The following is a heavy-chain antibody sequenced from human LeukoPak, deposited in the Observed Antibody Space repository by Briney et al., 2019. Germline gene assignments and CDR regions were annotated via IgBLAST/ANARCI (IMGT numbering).Heavy chain of an antibody. CDR3: AKGEYPLPYYYYMDV. Sequence: LPGGSLRLSCAASGFTFSSYAMSWVRHAPGKGLEWVSAISGSGGSTYYADSVKGRFTISRDNSKNTLYLQMNSLRAEDTAVYYCAKGEYPLPYYYYMDVWGKGTTVTVSS. CDR1: GFTFSSYA. V-gene: IGHV3-23*01. CDR2: ISGSGGST. D-gene: IGHD2/OR15-2a*01. J-gene: IGHJ6*03.